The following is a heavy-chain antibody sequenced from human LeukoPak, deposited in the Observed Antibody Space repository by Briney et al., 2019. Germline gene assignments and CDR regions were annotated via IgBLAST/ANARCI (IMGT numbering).Heavy chain of an antibody. V-gene: IGHV4-34*01. Sequence: SETLSLTCAVYGGSFSGYYWSWIRQPRGKGLEWIGEINHSGSTNYNPSLKSRVTISVDTSKNQFSLKLSSVTAADTAVYYCARRPIRGYSYGTDYWGQGTLVTVSS. CDR3: ARRPIRGYSYGTDY. CDR1: GGSFSGYY. CDR2: INHSGST. J-gene: IGHJ4*02. D-gene: IGHD5-18*01.